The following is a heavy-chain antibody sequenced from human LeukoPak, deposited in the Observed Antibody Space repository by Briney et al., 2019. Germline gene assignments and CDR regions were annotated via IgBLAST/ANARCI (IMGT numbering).Heavy chain of an antibody. J-gene: IGHJ5*02. CDR3: AREPYDILTGYPSRWFDP. V-gene: IGHV4-30-4*08. CDR2: IYYSGST. Sequence: SQTLSLTCTVSGGSISSGGYYWSWIRQHPGKGLEWIGYIYYSGSTYYNPSLKSRVTISVDTSKNQFSLKLSSVTAADTAVYYCAREPYDILTGYPSRWFDPWGQGTLVTVSS. CDR1: GGSISSGGYY. D-gene: IGHD3-9*01.